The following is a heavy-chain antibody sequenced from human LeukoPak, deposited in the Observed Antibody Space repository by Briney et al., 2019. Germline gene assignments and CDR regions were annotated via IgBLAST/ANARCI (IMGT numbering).Heavy chain of an antibody. CDR1: GYTFTSYG. D-gene: IGHD6-13*01. Sequence: GASVKVSCKASGYTFTSYGISWVRQAPGQGLEWMGWNSAYNGNTNYAQKLQGRVTMTTDTPTSTAYMELRSLRSDDTAVYYCARDSSTYSSSWYVLDYWGQGTLVTVSS. J-gene: IGHJ4*02. CDR2: NSAYNGNT. V-gene: IGHV1-18*01. CDR3: ARDSSTYSSSWYVLDY.